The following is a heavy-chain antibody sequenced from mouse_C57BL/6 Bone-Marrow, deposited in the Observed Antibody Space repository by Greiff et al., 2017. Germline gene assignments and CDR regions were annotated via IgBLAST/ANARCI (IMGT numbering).Heavy chain of an antibody. CDR1: GFTFSDAW. CDR2: IRNKANNHAT. D-gene: IGHD2-2*01. Sequence: EVQLVESGGGLVQPGGSMKLSCAASGFTFSDAWMDWVRQSPGKGLEWVAEIRNKANNHATYYADSVKGRFTISRDDSKSSVYLQMNSLRAEDTGIYYCTRDRMVTFAYWGQGALVTVSA. J-gene: IGHJ3*01. V-gene: IGHV6-6*01. CDR3: TRDRMVTFAY.